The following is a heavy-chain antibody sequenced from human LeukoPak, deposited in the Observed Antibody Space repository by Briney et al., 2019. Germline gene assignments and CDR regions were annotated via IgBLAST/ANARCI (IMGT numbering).Heavy chain of an antibody. CDR3: ARDGVLRFLEWLLTN. J-gene: IGHJ4*02. D-gene: IGHD3-3*01. CDR1: GFTFSSYA. Sequence: GGSLRLSCAASGFTFSSYAMHWVRQAPGKGLEWVAVITYDGSNKYYADSVKGRFTISRDNSKNTLYLQMNSLRAEDTAVYYCARDGVLRFLEWLLTNWGQGTLVTVSS. V-gene: IGHV3-30-3*01. CDR2: ITYDGSNK.